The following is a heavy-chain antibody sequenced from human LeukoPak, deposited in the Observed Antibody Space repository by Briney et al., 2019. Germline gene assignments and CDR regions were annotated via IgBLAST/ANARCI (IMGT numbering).Heavy chain of an antibody. CDR2: ISAYNGNT. D-gene: IGHD3-9*01. J-gene: IGHJ4*02. CDR1: GYTFTRYG. V-gene: IGHV1-18*01. CDR3: ARDGNYNILTGFYTYYFDY. Sequence: VASVKVSCKASGYTFTRYGVSWVRQAPGQGLEWMGWISAYNGNTSYALNFQARVTMTTDTSTSTAYMELRSLRSDATAVYYCARDGNYNILTGFYTYYFDYWGQGTLVTVSS.